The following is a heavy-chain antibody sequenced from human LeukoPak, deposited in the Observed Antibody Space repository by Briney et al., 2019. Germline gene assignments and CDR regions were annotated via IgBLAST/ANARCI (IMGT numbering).Heavy chain of an antibody. Sequence: ASVKVSCKASGYIFTGYYMHWVRQAPGQGLEWMGWINPNSGGTNYAQKFQGRVTMTRDTSISTAYMELSRLRSDDTAVYYCARVGGYSSGWRYYFDYWGQGTLVTVSS. D-gene: IGHD6-19*01. CDR3: ARVGGYSSGWRYYFDY. V-gene: IGHV1-2*02. CDR1: GYIFTGYY. J-gene: IGHJ4*02. CDR2: INPNSGGT.